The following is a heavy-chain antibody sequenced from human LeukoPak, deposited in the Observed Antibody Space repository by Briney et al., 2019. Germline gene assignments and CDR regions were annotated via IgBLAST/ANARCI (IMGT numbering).Heavy chain of an antibody. Sequence: SETLSLTCAVSGYSINSDNYWVWIRQPPGQGLEWTGGIYHSGSTYYNPSLKSRVTMAVDTYKNQFSLKLSSVTAADTAVYYCARAPRDSSSSNYMRRFDYWGQGTHVTVSS. J-gene: IGHJ4*02. D-gene: IGHD3-22*01. CDR1: GYSINSDNY. CDR3: ARAPRDSSSSNYMRRFDY. CDR2: IYHSGST. V-gene: IGHV4-38-2*01.